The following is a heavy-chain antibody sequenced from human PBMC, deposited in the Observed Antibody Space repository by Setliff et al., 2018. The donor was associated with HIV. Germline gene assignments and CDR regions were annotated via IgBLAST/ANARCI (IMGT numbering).Heavy chain of an antibody. CDR3: ARGESTTWYLAEYFQH. CDR1: GVSVSSGGYY. D-gene: IGHD2-2*01. Sequence: SETLSLTCTVSGVSVSSGGYYWSWIRQHPGNGLEWIGYVYHTATTYFNPSLKSRITISVDTSKNQFSLKLGFVTAADTAVYYCARGESTTWYLAEYFQHWGHGTLVTVSS. V-gene: IGHV4-31*03. CDR2: VYHTATT. J-gene: IGHJ1*01.